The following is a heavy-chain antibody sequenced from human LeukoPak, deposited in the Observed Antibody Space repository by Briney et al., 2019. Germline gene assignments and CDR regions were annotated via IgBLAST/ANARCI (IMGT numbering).Heavy chain of an antibody. CDR1: GFTFSSYA. CDR3: AKAADIVVVPAATFDP. D-gene: IGHD2-2*01. J-gene: IGHJ5*02. Sequence: GGSLRLSCAASGFTFSSYAMSWVRQAPGKGLERVSGISGSGGSRYYADSVKGRFTISRDNSKNTLYLQMNSLRAEDTAVYYCAKAADIVVVPAATFDPWGQGTLVTVSS. V-gene: IGHV3-23*01. CDR2: ISGSGGSR.